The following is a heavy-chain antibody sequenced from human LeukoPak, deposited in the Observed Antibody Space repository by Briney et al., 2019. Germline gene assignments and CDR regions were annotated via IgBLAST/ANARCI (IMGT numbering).Heavy chain of an antibody. CDR1: GYTFTSYY. CDR2: INPSGGST. CDR3: ARESGIAAAGNEGFDY. D-gene: IGHD6-13*01. V-gene: IGHV1-46*01. Sequence: ASVKVSCKASGYTFTSYYMHWVRQAPGQGLEWMGIINPSGGSTSYAQKFQGRVTMTRDTSTSTVYMELSSLRSEDTALYYCARESGIAAAGNEGFDYWGQGTLVTVSS. J-gene: IGHJ4*02.